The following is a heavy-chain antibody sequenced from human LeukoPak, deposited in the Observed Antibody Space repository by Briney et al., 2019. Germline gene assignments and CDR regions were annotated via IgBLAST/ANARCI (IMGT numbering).Heavy chain of an antibody. J-gene: IGHJ1*01. CDR3: ARHRRSSGWSRLGENLEYFQH. V-gene: IGHV3-11*06. CDR2: ISSSGSDT. CDR1: GFTLSDFY. D-gene: IGHD6-19*01. Sequence: GGSLRLSCAASGFTLSDFYMSWIRQAPGKGLEWLSYISSSGSDTNYADSVKGRFTISRDNATNSLYLQMNSLRAEDTAVYYCARHRRSSGWSRLGENLEYFQHWGQGTLVTVSS.